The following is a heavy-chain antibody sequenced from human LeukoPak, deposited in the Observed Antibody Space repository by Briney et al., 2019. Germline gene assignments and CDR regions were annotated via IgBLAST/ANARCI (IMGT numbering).Heavy chain of an antibody. CDR1: GGTFSSYA. D-gene: IGHD6-19*01. V-gene: IGHV1-69*05. CDR2: IIPIFGTA. Sequence: SVKVSCKASGGTFSSYAISWVRQAPGQGLEWMGGIIPIFGTANYAQKFQGRVTITTDESTSTAYMELSSLRSEDTAVYYCASGGVAGTYYYYYMDVWGKGTTVTVSS. J-gene: IGHJ6*03. CDR3: ASGGVAGTYYYYYMDV.